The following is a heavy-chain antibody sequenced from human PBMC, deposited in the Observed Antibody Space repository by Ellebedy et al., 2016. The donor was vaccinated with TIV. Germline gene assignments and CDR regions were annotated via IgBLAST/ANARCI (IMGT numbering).Heavy chain of an antibody. CDR3: ASTPFSAGSGYHPHDY. D-gene: IGHD5-12*01. CDR1: GCSVSSGSYY. CDR2: IYYIVRT. J-gene: IGHJ4*02. V-gene: IGHV4-61*01. Sequence: MPSETLSLTCTVSGCSVSSGSYYWSWIRQPPGKGLEWIAFIYYIVRTNYNPSLKRRVTISINTSKHQFSLNLNSVTAADTAVYFCASTPFSAGSGYHPHDYWGQGILVTVSS.